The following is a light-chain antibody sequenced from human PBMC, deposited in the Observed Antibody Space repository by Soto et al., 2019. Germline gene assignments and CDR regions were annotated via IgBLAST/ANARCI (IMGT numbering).Light chain of an antibody. J-gene: IGLJ1*01. CDR1: SSDVGAYIF. CDR3: VSFTTSRSYV. CDR2: DII. V-gene: IGLV2-14*03. Sequence: LTQPVSVSGSPGQSITISCTGTSSDVGAYIFVSWYQQHPGKAPKLMIYDIINRPSGVSNRFSGSKSGNTASLTISGLQAEDEADYYCVSFTTSRSYVFGTGTKVTVL.